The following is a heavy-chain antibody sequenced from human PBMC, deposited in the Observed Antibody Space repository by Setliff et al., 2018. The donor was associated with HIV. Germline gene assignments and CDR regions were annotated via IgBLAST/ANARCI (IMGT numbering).Heavy chain of an antibody. V-gene: IGHV4-59*11. D-gene: IGHD6-19*01. CDR1: GGSISSHY. CDR2: VYYSGDT. Sequence: PSETLSLTCSVYGGSISSHYWTWIRQSPGKGLEWIGSVYYSGDTDYNPSLKSRVSTSVDTSKNQFSLKLSSVTAADSAVYYCARHTIGVATWSDGFDFWGQGRLVTVSS. CDR3: ARHTIGVATWSDGFDF. J-gene: IGHJ4*02.